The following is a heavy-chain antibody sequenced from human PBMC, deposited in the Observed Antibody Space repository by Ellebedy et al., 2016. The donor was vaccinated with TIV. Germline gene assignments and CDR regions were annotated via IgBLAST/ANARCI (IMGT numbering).Heavy chain of an antibody. J-gene: IGHJ6*02. D-gene: IGHD3-3*01. V-gene: IGHV4-39*01. CDR1: GGSISSSSYY. CDR2: IYYSGST. CDR3: ARGRRFFYHYGMDV. Sequence: MPSETLSLTCTVSGGSISSSSYYWGWIRQPPGKGLEWIGTIYYSGSTYYNPSLKSRVTISVDTSKNQFSLKLSSVTAADTAVYYCARGRRFFYHYGMDVWGQGTTVTVSS.